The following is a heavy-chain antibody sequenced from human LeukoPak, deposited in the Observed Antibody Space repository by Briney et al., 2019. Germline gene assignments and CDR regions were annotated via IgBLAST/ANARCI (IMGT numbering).Heavy chain of an antibody. CDR3: ARPSRGDGYNYIGAFDI. CDR2: IFPSNSNN. Sequence: KCGESLKISCKASGYSFTTYWIGWVRQMPGKGLEWMGIIFPSNSNNRYSPSFQGQVTISADKSISTAYLQWSSLKASDSAMYYCARPSRGDGYNYIGAFDIWGQGTMVTVSS. CDR1: GYSFTTYW. J-gene: IGHJ3*02. D-gene: IGHD5-24*01. V-gene: IGHV5-51*01.